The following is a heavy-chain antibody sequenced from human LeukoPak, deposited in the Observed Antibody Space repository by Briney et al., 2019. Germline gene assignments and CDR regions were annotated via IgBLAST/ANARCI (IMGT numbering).Heavy chain of an antibody. J-gene: IGHJ4*02. CDR1: GYTFTAYY. Sequence: ASVKVSCKATGYTFTAYYMHWVRQAPGQGLEWMGLINPSGSDTVYAQKFQGRVTMTRDTSTSTVYMELSSLRSEDTAVYYCARDQSNTYYYGSGSYAGFSYFDYWGQGTLVTVSS. CDR3: ARDQSNTYYYGSGSYAGFSYFDY. V-gene: IGHV1-46*01. D-gene: IGHD3-10*01. CDR2: INPSGSDT.